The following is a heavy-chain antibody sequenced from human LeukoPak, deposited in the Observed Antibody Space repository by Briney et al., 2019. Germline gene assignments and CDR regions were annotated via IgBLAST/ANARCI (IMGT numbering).Heavy chain of an antibody. J-gene: IGHJ6*02. V-gene: IGHV3-15*01. CDR3: TTLRFLGYYYGMDV. Sequence: PGGSLRLSCAASGFTFSNAWMSWVRQAPGKGLEWVGRIRSKTDGGTTDYAAPVKGRLTISRDDSKNTLYLQMNSLKTEDTAVYYCTTLRFLGYYYGMDVWGQGTTVTVSS. CDR1: GFTFSNAW. CDR2: IRSKTDGGTT. D-gene: IGHD3-3*01.